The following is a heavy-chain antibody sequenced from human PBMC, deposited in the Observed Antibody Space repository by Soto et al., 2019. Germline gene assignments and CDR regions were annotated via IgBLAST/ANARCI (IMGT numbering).Heavy chain of an antibody. J-gene: IGHJ5*02. D-gene: IGHD2-15*01. CDR3: ARAPVAWRYCSGGSCYSEWFDP. CDR2: TYYRSKWYN. CDR1: GDSVSSNSAA. V-gene: IGHV6-1*01. Sequence: SQTLSLTCAISGDSVSSNSAAWNWIRQSPSRGLEWLGRTYYRSKWYNDYAVSVKSRITINPDTSKNQFSLQLNSVTPEDTAVYYCARAPVAWRYCSGGSCYSEWFDPWGQGTLVTVSS.